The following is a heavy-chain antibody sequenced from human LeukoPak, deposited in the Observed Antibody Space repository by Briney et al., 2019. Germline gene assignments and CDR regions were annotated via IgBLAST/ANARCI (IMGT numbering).Heavy chain of an antibody. CDR3: AKGGYIAAAGTVYYYMDV. CDR2: IRGSGGSK. CDR1: GFTFSSYA. D-gene: IGHD6-13*01. J-gene: IGHJ6*03. V-gene: IGHV3-23*01. Sequence: PGGSLRLSCAASGFTFSSYAMSWVRQAPGKGLEWGSAIRGSGGSKYYADSVKGRFTISRDNSKNTLYLQMNSLRAEDTAVYYCAKGGYIAAAGTVYYYMDVWGKGTTVTVSS.